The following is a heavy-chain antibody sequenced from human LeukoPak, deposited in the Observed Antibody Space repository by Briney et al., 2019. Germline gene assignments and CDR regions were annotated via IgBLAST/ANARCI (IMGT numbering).Heavy chain of an antibody. J-gene: IGHJ4*02. D-gene: IGHD5-18*01. V-gene: IGHV3-23*01. CDR1: GFTFSSYA. CDR3: ARGPRYSYVSIYFDY. Sequence: GGSLRLSCAASGFTFSSYAMSWVRQAPGKGLEWVSVISGSGGSTYYADSVKGRFTISRDNSKNTLYLQMNSLRAEDTAVYYCARGPRYSYVSIYFDYWGQGTLVTVSS. CDR2: ISGSGGST.